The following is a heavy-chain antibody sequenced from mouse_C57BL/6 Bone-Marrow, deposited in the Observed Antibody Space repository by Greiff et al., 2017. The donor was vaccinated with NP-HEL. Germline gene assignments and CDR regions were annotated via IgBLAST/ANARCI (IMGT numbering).Heavy chain of an antibody. CDR3: ARRGQLGPYFDY. Sequence: QVQLQQPGAELVRPGSSVKLSCKASGYTFTSYWMDWVKQRPGQGLEWIGNIYPSDSETHYNQKFKDKATLTVDKYSGTAYMQLSSLTSEDSAVYYCARRGQLGPYFDYWGQGTTLTVSS. J-gene: IGHJ2*01. D-gene: IGHD4-1*02. V-gene: IGHV1-61*01. CDR1: GYTFTSYW. CDR2: IYPSDSET.